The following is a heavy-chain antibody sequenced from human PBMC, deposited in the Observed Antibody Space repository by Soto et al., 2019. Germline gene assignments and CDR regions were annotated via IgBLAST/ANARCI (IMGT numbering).Heavy chain of an antibody. J-gene: IGHJ6*02. Sequence: SVKVSCKASGGTFSSYTISWVRQAPGQGLEWMGRIIPILGIANYAQKFQGRVTITADKSTSTAYMELSSLRSEDTAMYYCARQYVKVYYYGMDVWGQGTTVTVSS. CDR2: IIPILGIA. CDR1: GGTFSSYT. D-gene: IGHD3-16*01. CDR3: ARQYVKVYYYGMDV. V-gene: IGHV1-69*02.